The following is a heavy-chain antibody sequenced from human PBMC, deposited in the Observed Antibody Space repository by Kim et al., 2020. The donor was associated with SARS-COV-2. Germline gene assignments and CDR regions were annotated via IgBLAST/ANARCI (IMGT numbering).Heavy chain of an antibody. Sequence: GGSLRLSCAASAFTFRSYAMHWVRQAPGKGLEWVAFISYDGSSRYYIDSVKGRFTISRDNSRNTLYLQMNSLRPEDTALYYCARGGLTSWGGDMEAFDIWGQWTVVTVSS. CDR2: ISYDGSSR. CDR1: AFTFRSYA. D-gene: IGHD2-21*01. V-gene: IGHV3-30-3*01. J-gene: IGHJ3*02. CDR3: ARGGLTSWGGDMEAFDI.